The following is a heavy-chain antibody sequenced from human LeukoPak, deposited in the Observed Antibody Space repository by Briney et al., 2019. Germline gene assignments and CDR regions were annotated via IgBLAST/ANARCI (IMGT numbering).Heavy chain of an antibody. D-gene: IGHD5-24*01. CDR1: GFTFSSYS. Sequence: GGSLRLSCAASGFTFSSYSMNWVRQAPGKGLEWVSSISSSSSYIYYADSVKGRFTISRDNAKNSLYPQMNSLRAEDTAVYYCADLMATTKSDYWGQGTLVTVSS. CDR3: ADLMATTKSDY. V-gene: IGHV3-21*04. J-gene: IGHJ4*02. CDR2: ISSSSSYI.